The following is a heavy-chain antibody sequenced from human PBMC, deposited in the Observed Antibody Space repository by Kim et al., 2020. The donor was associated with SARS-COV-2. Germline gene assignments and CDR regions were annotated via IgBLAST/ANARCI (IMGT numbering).Heavy chain of an antibody. J-gene: IGHJ4*02. CDR3: TRGDCSGNSCQSPDYFDF. CDR2: ISSGSRYM. D-gene: IGHD2-15*01. Sequence: GESLRLSCPASGFTFTTYNMNWVRQAPGKGLEWVSSISSGSRYMRYADSVKGRFTISRDNAENSLHLEMNSLRAEDTAVYYCTRGDCSGNSCQSPDYFDFWGQGTLVTVSP. CDR1: GFTFTTYN. V-gene: IGHV3-21*01.